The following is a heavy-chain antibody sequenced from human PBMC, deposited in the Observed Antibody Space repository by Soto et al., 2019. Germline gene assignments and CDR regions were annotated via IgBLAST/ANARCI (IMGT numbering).Heavy chain of an antibody. V-gene: IGHV3-21*01. Sequence: GGSLRISCTSSVFTFSIFNMNWVRQAPGKGLEWVSSISPSSSYIYYADSVKGRFTISRDDAKNSLYLQMKGLRAADTAVYYCARGADYYDSTDYYNFDYWGQGTMVTVSS. CDR3: ARGADYYDSTDYYNFDY. D-gene: IGHD3-22*01. J-gene: IGHJ4*01. CDR2: ISPSSSYI. CDR1: VFTFSIFN.